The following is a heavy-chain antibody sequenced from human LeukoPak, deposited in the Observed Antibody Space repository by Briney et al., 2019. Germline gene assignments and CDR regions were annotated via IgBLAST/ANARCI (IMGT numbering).Heavy chain of an antibody. V-gene: IGHV1-69*01. CDR1: GGTFSSYA. CDR2: IIPIFGTA. J-gene: IGHJ4*02. CDR3: AGRRYRGSLPY. D-gene: IGHD1-26*01. Sequence: GSSVKVSCKASGGTFSSYAISWVRQAPGQGLEWMGGIIPIFGTANYAQKFQGRVTITADESTSPAYMELSSLRSEDTAVYYCAGRRYRGSLPYWDQETLVTVSS.